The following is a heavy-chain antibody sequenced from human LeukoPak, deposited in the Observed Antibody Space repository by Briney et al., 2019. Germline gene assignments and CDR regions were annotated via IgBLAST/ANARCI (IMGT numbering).Heavy chain of an antibody. D-gene: IGHD1-7*01. CDR3: ARPGITGTMGYGAFDI. V-gene: IGHV3-21*01. Sequence: GGSLRLSCAASGFTFSSYNINWVRQPPGKGLEWVSPIDSSSSYIYYADSVKGRFTISRDNAKNSLFLQMDSLRVEDTAVYYCARPGITGTMGYGAFDIWGQGTRVTVSS. CDR1: GFTFSSYN. CDR2: IDSSSSYI. J-gene: IGHJ3*02.